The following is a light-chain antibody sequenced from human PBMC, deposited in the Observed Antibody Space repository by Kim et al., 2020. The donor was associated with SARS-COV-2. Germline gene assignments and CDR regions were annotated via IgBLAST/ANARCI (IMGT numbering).Light chain of an antibody. J-gene: IGKJ1*01. V-gene: IGKV3-11*01. CDR2: DAS. Sequence: SPRERATRSCRASRSIDTYLAWYQQIPGRAPRLLIYDASNRAAGIPARFTGSGSGTDFTLTISSLEPEDFAVYYCQQRSTWPPWTFGQGTKVDIK. CDR1: RSIDTY. CDR3: QQRSTWPPWT.